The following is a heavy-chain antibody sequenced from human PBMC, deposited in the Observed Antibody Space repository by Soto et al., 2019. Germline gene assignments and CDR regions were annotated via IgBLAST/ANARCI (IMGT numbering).Heavy chain of an antibody. Sequence: GGSLRLSCAASGFTFSSYGMHWVRQAPGKGLEWVAVIWYDGSNKYYADSVKGRFTISRDNSKNTLYLQMNSLRAEDTAVYYCARDPTIFGVVIYYFDYWGQGTLVTVSS. V-gene: IGHV3-33*01. D-gene: IGHD3-3*01. CDR1: GFTFSSYG. CDR3: ARDPTIFGVVIYYFDY. J-gene: IGHJ4*02. CDR2: IWYDGSNK.